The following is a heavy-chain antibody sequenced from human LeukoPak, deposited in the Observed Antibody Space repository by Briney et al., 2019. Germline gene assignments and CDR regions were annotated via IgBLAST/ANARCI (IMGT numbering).Heavy chain of an antibody. CDR3: AKDQGYYGSGLAGYFDY. CDR2: IRYDGSNK. V-gene: IGHV3-30*02. D-gene: IGHD3-10*01. J-gene: IGHJ4*02. CDR1: GFTFSSYG. Sequence: PGGSLRLSCAASGFTFSSYGMHWVRQAPGKGLEWVAFIRYDGSNKYYADSVKGRFTISRDNSKNTLYLQMNSLRAEDTAVYYCAKDQGYYGSGLAGYFDYWGQGTLVTVSS.